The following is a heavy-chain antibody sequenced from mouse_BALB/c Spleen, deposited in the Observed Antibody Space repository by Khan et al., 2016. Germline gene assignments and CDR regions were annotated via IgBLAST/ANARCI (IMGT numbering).Heavy chain of an antibody. D-gene: IGHD2-14*01. CDR2: IYPGNVNT. CDR1: GYTFTSYY. V-gene: IGHV1S56*01. J-gene: IGHJ3*01. Sequence: QVQLQQSGPELEKPGASVRISCKASGYTFTSYYIHWVKQRPGQGLEWIGWIYPGNVNTKYNEKFKGKATLTADKSSSTAYMQLSSLTSEDSAVYFCARNYYRYDEGLAYWGQGTLVTVSA. CDR3: ARNYYRYDEGLAY.